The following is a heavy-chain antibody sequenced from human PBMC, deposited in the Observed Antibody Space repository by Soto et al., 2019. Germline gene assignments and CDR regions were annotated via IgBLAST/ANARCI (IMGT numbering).Heavy chain of an antibody. D-gene: IGHD3-3*01. CDR2: INPHSGGT. V-gene: IGHV1-2*02. Sequence: VASVKVSCKASGYTFTGYYMHWVRQAPGQGLEWMGWINPHSGGTNYARKLQGRVTMTRDTSISTAYMELSTLRSDDTAVYYCARTSYDFWSGFNWFDPWGQGTLVTVSS. CDR3: ARTSYDFWSGFNWFDP. J-gene: IGHJ5*02. CDR1: GYTFTGYY.